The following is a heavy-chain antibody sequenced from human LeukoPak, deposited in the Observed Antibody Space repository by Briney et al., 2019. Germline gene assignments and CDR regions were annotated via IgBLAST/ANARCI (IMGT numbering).Heavy chain of an antibody. Sequence: ASVKVSCKASGYTFTSYGISWVRQAPGQGLEWMGWISAYNGNTNYAQKLQGRVTMTTDTSTSTAYMELRSLRSDDTAVYYCAREERESRMVVVPAAVFAYWGQEPWSPSPQ. J-gene: IGHJ4*01. D-gene: IGHD2-2*01. CDR2: ISAYNGNT. V-gene: IGHV1-18*01. CDR3: AREERESRMVVVPAAVFAY. CDR1: GYTFTSYG.